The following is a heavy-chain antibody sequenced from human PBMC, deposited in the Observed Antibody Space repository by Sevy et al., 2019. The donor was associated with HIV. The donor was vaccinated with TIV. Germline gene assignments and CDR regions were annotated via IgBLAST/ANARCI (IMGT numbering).Heavy chain of an antibody. CDR3: ARRGGYYDSSGYYPYYFDY. J-gene: IGHJ4*02. D-gene: IGHD3-22*01. CDR1: GGSISSSSYY. Sequence: SETLSLTCTVSGGSISSSSYYWGWIRQPPGKGLEWIGSIYYSGSTYYNPSLKSRVTISVDTSKNQFSLKLSSVTAADTAVYYCARRGGYYDSSGYYPYYFDYWAREPWSPSPQ. V-gene: IGHV4-39*01. CDR2: IYYSGST.